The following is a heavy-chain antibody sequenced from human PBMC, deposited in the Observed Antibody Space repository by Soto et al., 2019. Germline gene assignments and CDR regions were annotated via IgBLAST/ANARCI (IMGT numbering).Heavy chain of an antibody. Sequence: QVQLVQSGAEVKKPGSSVKVSCKASGGTFSSYAISWVRQAPGQGLEWMGGIIPIFGTANYAQKFQGRVTITADESTSTAYKELSSLRSEDTAVYYCARVMGYSGYYPVGAFDIWGQGTMVTVSS. V-gene: IGHV1-69*01. CDR1: GGTFSSYA. J-gene: IGHJ3*02. D-gene: IGHD3-22*01. CDR2: IIPIFGTA. CDR3: ARVMGYSGYYPVGAFDI.